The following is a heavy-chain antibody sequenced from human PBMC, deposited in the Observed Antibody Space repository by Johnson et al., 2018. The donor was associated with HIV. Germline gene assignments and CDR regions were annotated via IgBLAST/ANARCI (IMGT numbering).Heavy chain of an antibody. CDR3: AKDGGWPRGAFDI. V-gene: IGHV3-30*18. D-gene: IGHD3-16*01. J-gene: IGHJ3*02. CDR2: ISYDGSNR. Sequence: VQLVESGGGVVQPGRSLRLSCAASGFTFSSYGMHWVRQAPGKGLEWVAVISYDGSNRFYADSVKGRFTISRDNSKNTLYLQMNSLRAEDTAVYYCAKDGGWPRGAFDIWGQGTMVTVSS. CDR1: GFTFSSYG.